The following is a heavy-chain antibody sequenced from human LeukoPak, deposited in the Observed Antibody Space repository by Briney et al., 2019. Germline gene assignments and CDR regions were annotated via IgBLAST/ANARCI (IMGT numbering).Heavy chain of an antibody. D-gene: IGHD3-10*01. V-gene: IGHV3-21*01. CDR3: ARFYASGSSDPIDY. Sequence: GGSLRLSCAASGFTFSSYSMNWVRQAPGKGLEWVSSITSTSIYVYYADSVKGRFTISRDNAKNSLYLQTNTLTAEDTAVYYCARFYASGSSDPIDYWGQGTLVTVSS. CDR2: ITSTSIYV. CDR1: GFTFSSYS. J-gene: IGHJ4*02.